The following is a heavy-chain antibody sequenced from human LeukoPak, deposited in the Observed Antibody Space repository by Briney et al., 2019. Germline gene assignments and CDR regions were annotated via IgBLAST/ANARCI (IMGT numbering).Heavy chain of an antibody. CDR1: GGSISSSNW. V-gene: IGHV4-4*02. J-gene: IGHJ5*02. CDR3: ARGVRTIFGVVITPAENWFDP. CDR2: IYHSGST. D-gene: IGHD3-3*01. Sequence: SGTLSLTCAVSGGSISSSNWWSWVRQPPGKGLEWIGEIYHSGSTNYNPSLKSRVTISVDKSKNQFSLKLSSVTAADTAAYYCARGVRTIFGVVITPAENWFDPWGQGTLVTVSS.